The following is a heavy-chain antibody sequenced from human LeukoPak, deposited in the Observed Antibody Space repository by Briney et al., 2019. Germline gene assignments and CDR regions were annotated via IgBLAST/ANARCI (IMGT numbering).Heavy chain of an antibody. J-gene: IGHJ5*02. Sequence: PGGSLRHSCAASVFTFSDYYMSWIRQAPGKGREWVSYISSSCSTIHYADTLKGRFTISLDKAPNSLYLQMNSLRAEVTAVYYCARGVNYGFREDNWFDPWGQGTLVTVSS. CDR2: ISSSCSTI. CDR3: ARGVNYGFREDNWFDP. CDR1: VFTFSDYY. D-gene: IGHD3-3*01. V-gene: IGHV3-11*04.